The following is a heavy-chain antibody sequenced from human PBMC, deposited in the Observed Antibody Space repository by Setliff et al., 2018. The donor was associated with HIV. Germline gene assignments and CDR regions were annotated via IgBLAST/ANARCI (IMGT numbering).Heavy chain of an antibody. J-gene: IGHJ4*02. CDR2: IFHRGDT. Sequence: SETLSLTCSVSGVSVGGGDYYWHWIRQRPEKALEWIGYIFHRGDTYYNPSLKSRISMSVDTSKNQFSLELTSLTAADTAVYYCATRPRIAARPFDYWGQGMLVTVSS. CDR1: GVSVGGGDYY. D-gene: IGHD6-6*01. CDR3: ATRPRIAARPFDY. V-gene: IGHV4-31*03.